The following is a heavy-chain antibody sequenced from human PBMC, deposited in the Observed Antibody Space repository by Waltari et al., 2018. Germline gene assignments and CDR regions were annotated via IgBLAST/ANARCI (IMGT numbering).Heavy chain of an antibody. CDR2: IYYSGST. J-gene: IGHJ4*02. CDR3: ARSLHIFRAAAGMFDY. CDR1: DGSLISGNHY. D-gene: IGHD6-13*01. Sequence: QLQLQASGPGLVKPSETLSLTCTVPDGSLISGNHYRGWIRQAPGKGLEWIGSIYYSGSTSYNPSLKSRVTISVDTPKHQFSLKLSSVTAADTAVYYCARSLHIFRAAAGMFDYWGQGSLVIVSS. V-gene: IGHV4-39*01.